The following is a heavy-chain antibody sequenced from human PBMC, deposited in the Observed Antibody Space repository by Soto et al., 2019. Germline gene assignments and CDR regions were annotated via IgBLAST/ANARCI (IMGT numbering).Heavy chain of an antibody. Sequence: GGSLRLSCAASGFTFSSYAMHWVRQAPGKGLEWVAVISYDGSNKYYADSVKGRFTISRDNSKNTLYLQMNSLRAEDTAVYYCARRNSGWHAFDIWGQGTMVTVSS. CDR2: ISYDGSNK. V-gene: IGHV3-30-3*01. CDR3: ARRNSGWHAFDI. D-gene: IGHD5-12*01. J-gene: IGHJ3*02. CDR1: GFTFSSYA.